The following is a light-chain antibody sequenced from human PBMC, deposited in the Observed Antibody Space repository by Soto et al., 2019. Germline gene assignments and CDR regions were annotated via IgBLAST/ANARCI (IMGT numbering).Light chain of an antibody. J-gene: IGLJ2*01. Sequence: QSALTQPASVSGSPGQSITISCTGTSSDVGGYNYVSRYQQHPGKAPKLMIYEVSNRPSGVSNRFSGSKSGNTASLTISGLQAEDEADYYCSSYTSSSTLGVVFGGGTKLTVL. CDR1: SSDVGGYNY. V-gene: IGLV2-14*01. CDR3: SSYTSSSTLGVV. CDR2: EVS.